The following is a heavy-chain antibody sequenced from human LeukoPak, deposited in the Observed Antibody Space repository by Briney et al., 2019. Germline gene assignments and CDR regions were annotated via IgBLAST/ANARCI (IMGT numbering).Heavy chain of an antibody. Sequence: ASVKVSCKAFGHTLRDLSIHWVRQAPGKGLEWMGGYDPEDDERIYSEKFLGRVTLTEDASTDTAYMELTSLRSDDAAVYYCSTETAGNYWGQGTLVTVSS. D-gene: IGHD3-10*01. CDR2: YDPEDDER. J-gene: IGHJ4*02. V-gene: IGHV1-24*01. CDR3: STETAGNY. CDR1: GHTLRDLS.